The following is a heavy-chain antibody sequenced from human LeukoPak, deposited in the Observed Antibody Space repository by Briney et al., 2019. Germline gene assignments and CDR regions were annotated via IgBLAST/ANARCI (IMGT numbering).Heavy chain of an antibody. D-gene: IGHD6-6*01. CDR3: ARRYSSSSGRPLDY. J-gene: IGHJ4*02. CDR2: INHSGST. Sequence: SETLSLTCAVYGGSFSGYYWSWIRQPPGKGLEWIGEINHSGSTNYNPSLKSRVTISVDTSKNQFSLKLSSVTAADTAVYYCARRYSSSSGRPLDYWGQGTLVTVSS. CDR1: GGSFSGYY. V-gene: IGHV4-34*01.